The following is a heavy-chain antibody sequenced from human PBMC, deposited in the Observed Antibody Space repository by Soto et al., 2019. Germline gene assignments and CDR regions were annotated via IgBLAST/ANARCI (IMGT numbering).Heavy chain of an antibody. V-gene: IGHV4-39*07. CDR2: IYYSGST. CDR3: SRGDQLLNYYYGMDV. J-gene: IGHJ6*02. CDR1: GGSISSSSYY. Sequence: PSETLSLTCTVSGGSISSSSYYWGWIRQPPGKGLEWIGSIYYSGSTYYNPSLKSRVTISVDTSKNQFSLKLSSVTAADTAVYYCSRGDQLLNYYYGMDVWGQGTTVTVSS. D-gene: IGHD2-2*01.